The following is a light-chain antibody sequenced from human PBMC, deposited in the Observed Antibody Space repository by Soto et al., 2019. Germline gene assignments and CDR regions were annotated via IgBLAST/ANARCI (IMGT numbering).Light chain of an antibody. CDR3: QQYAGSPTP. J-gene: IGKJ1*01. CDR1: QSVSSSY. V-gene: IGKV3-20*01. CDR2: GAS. Sequence: EIVLTQSPGTLSLSPGERATLSCRASQSVSSSYLAWYQQKPGQGPRLLIYGASSRATGIPDRFRGSGSGTDFTLTISRLEPEDFAVYYCQQYAGSPTPCGQGPKVDIK.